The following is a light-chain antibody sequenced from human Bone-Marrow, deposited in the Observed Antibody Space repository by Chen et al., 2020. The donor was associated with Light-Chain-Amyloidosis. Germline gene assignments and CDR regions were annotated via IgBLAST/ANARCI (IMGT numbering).Light chain of an antibody. CDR1: SNDVGGDNH. V-gene: IGLV2-14*01. CDR3: SSYTITNTLV. CDR2: EVT. J-gene: IGLJ1*01. Sequence: QSALTQPASVSGSPGQSITISCTGTSNDVGGDNHVSWYQHHPDKAPKLMIYEVTNRPSWVPDRFSGSKSDNTASLTISGLQTEDEADYFCSSYTITNTLVFGSGTRVTVL.